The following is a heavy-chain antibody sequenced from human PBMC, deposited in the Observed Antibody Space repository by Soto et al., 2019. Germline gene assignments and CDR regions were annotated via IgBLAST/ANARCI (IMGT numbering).Heavy chain of an antibody. V-gene: IGHV3-30*18. J-gene: IGHJ6*02. CDR1: GFTFSSYG. CDR2: ISYDGSNK. D-gene: IGHD1-26*01. CDR3: AKDRPSGSRPYYYGMDV. Sequence: QVQLVESGGCVVQPGRSLRLSCAASGFTFSSYGMHWVRQAPGKGLEWVAVISYDGSNKYYADSVKGRFTISRDNSKNTLYLQMNSLRAEDTAVYYCAKDRPSGSRPYYYGMDVWGQGTTVTVSS.